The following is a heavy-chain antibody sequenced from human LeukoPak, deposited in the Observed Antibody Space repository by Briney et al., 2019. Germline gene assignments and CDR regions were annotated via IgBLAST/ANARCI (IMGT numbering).Heavy chain of an antibody. D-gene: IGHD6-13*01. CDR2: INHSGST. CDR3: ARAGQAAGYYYYYYYMDV. Sequence: SETLSLTCAVYGGSFSGYYWSWIRQPPGKGLEWIGEINHSGSTNYNPSLKSRVTISVDTSKNQFSLKLSSVTAADTAVYYCARAGQAAGYYYYYYYMDVWGKGTTVTVSS. CDR1: GGSFSGYY. J-gene: IGHJ6*03. V-gene: IGHV4-34*01.